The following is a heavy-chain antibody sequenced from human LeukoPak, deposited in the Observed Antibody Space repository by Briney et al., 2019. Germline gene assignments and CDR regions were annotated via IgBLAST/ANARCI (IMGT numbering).Heavy chain of an antibody. J-gene: IGHJ4*02. CDR3: AARDGGDYPYFDY. Sequence: GSLRLSCAASGFTVNRKHMTWVRQAPGKGLEWISFIYTGGNTYYADSVKGRFTVSRDNSKNTLYPQMNSLGDEDTGVYRCAARDGGDYPYFDYWGPGTLVTVSS. V-gene: IGHV3-66*02. D-gene: IGHD4-17*01. CDR1: GFTVNRKH. CDR2: IYTGGNT.